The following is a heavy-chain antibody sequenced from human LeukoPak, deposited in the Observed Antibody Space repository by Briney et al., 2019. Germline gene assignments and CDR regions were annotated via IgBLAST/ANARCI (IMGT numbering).Heavy chain of an antibody. V-gene: IGHV1-3*01. CDR1: GYTFTSYA. J-gene: IGHJ3*02. D-gene: IGHD3-10*01. CDR2: INAGNGNT. CDR3: ARTVVRGANGGVGAFDI. Sequence: ASVKVSCKASGYTFTSYAMHWVRQAPGQRLEWMGWINAGNGNTKYSQKFQGRVTITRDTSASTAYMELSSLRSEDTAVYYCARTVVRGANGGVGAFDIWGQGTMVTVSS.